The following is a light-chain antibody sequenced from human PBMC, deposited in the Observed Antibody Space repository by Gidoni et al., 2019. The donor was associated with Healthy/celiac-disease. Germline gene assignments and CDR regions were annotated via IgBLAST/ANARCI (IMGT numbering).Light chain of an antibody. CDR3: QQYYSTPT. CDR2: WAS. J-gene: IGKJ1*01. Sequence: DIVMTQSPDSLAVSLGERATINCKSSQSVLYSSNNKNYLAWYQQKPGQPPKLLIYWASTRESGVPDRFSGSGSGTDFPLTISSLQAEDVAVYYCQQYYSTPTFXXXTKVEIK. CDR1: QSVLYSSNNKNY. V-gene: IGKV4-1*01.